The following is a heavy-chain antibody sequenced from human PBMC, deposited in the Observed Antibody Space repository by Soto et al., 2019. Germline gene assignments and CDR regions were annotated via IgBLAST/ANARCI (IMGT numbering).Heavy chain of an antibody. D-gene: IGHD4-17*01. CDR3: ARDLYGAKGAFDI. CDR1: GFTFSSYS. Sequence: EVQLVESGGGLVQPGGSLRLSCAASGFTFSSYSMNWVRQAPGKGLEWVSSISSSSSYIYYADSVKGRFTISRDNAKNSLYLQMNSLRAEDTAVYYCARDLYGAKGAFDIWGQGTMVTVSS. V-gene: IGHV3-21*01. CDR2: ISSSSSYI. J-gene: IGHJ3*02.